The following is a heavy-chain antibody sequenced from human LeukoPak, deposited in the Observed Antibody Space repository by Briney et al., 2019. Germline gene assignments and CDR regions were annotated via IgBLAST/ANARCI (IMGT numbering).Heavy chain of an antibody. D-gene: IGHD3-9*01. CDR1: GGSISSYY. Sequence: SETLSLTCTVSGGSISSYYWSWIRQPPGKGLEWIGYIYYSGSTNYNPSLKSRVTIPVDTSKNQFSLKLSSVTAADTAVYYCARGHLLRYFDWVYYFDYWGQGTLVTVSS. J-gene: IGHJ4*02. CDR3: ARGHLLRYFDWVYYFDY. V-gene: IGHV4-59*01. CDR2: IYYSGST.